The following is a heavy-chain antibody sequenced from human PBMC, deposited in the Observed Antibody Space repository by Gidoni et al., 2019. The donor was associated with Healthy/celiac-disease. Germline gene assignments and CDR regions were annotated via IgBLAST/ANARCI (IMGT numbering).Heavy chain of an antibody. V-gene: IGHV1-46*01. CDR1: GYTFTIYY. CDR3: ARAGIAAAGTKDAFDI. Sequence: QVQLVQSGAAVKKPAASVKVSCKASGYTFTIYYMHWVRQAPGQGLEWMGIINPSGGSTSYAQKVQGRVTMTRHTSTSTVYMELSSLRSEDTAVYYCARAGIAAAGTKDAFDIWGQGTMVTVSS. D-gene: IGHD6-13*01. CDR2: INPSGGST. J-gene: IGHJ3*02.